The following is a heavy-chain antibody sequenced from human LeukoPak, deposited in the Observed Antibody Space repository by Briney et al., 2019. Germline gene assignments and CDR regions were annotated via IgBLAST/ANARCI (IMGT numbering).Heavy chain of an antibody. CDR3: ARDIAATERYYDSSGYYRGVFDY. V-gene: IGHV1-2*04. J-gene: IGHJ4*02. Sequence: ASVKVSCKASGYTFTGYYMHWVRQAPGQGPEWMGWINPNSGGTNYAQKFQGWVTMTRDTSISTAYMELSRLRSDDTAVYYCARDIAATERYYDSSGYYRGVFDYWGQGTLVTVSS. CDR1: GYTFTGYY. CDR2: INPNSGGT. D-gene: IGHD3-22*01.